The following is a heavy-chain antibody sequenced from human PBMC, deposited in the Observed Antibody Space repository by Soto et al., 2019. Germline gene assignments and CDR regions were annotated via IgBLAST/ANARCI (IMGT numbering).Heavy chain of an antibody. Sequence: LSLTCTVSGGSISSGGYYWSWIRQHPGKGLEWIGYIYYSGSTYYNPSLKSRVTISVDTSKNQFSLKLSSVTAADTAVYYCASPGYSYGYGAFDIWGQGTMVTVSS. CDR1: GGSISSGGYY. D-gene: IGHD5-18*01. J-gene: IGHJ3*02. CDR2: IYYSGST. V-gene: IGHV4-31*03. CDR3: ASPGYSYGYGAFDI.